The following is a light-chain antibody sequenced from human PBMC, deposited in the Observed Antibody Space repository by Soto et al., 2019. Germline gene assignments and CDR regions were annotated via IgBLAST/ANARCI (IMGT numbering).Light chain of an antibody. CDR3: QQRYNWPIT. J-gene: IGKJ5*01. CDR1: QSISGY. CDR2: ADS. Sequence: VWTQSPATLSLSPGERATLPCRASQSISGYLGWYQQKPGQAPRLLIYADSNRATGIPARFSGSGSGRDFTLTISSLEPEDFSAYYCQQRYNWPITFGQGTRLEIK. V-gene: IGKV3-11*02.